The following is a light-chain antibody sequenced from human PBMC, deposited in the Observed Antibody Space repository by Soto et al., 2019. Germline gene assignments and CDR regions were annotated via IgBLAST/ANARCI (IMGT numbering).Light chain of an antibody. CDR1: SSDVGGYNY. Sequence: QSALTQPASVSGSPGQSITISCTGTSSDVGGYNYVSWYQQHPGKAPKLMIYEVSNRTSGVSNRFSGSKSGNTASLTIAGLQAEYEDDYYCSSYTSSSPRVFGGGTKLTV. J-gene: IGLJ3*02. CDR2: EVS. CDR3: SSYTSSSPRV. V-gene: IGLV2-14*01.